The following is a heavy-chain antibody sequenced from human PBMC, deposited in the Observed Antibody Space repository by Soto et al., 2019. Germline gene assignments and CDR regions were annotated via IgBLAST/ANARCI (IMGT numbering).Heavy chain of an antibody. D-gene: IGHD3-9*01. CDR3: PTPPPSDALFFYFAWLLVYYFVF. CDR2: FDPEDGET. J-gene: IGHJ4*02. CDR1: GYTLTELY. Sequence: ASVKVSCKVSGYTLTELYMHWVGQAPGKGVEGMGGFDPEDGETIYAQKFQGRVTMTEDTYTDTAYMELRSLRSEDTPVYYCPTPPPSDALFFYFAWLLVYYFVFCGQRPLVSVSS. V-gene: IGHV1-24*01.